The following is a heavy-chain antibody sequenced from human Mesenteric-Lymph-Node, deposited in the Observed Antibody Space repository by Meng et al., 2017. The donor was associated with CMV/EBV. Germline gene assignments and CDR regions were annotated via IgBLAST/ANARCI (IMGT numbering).Heavy chain of an antibody. CDR2: FDPEDGET. D-gene: IGHD3-9*01. J-gene: IGHJ4*02. CDR1: GYTLTELS. V-gene: IGHV1-24*01. CDR3: TGATYYDILTGYGTFDY. Sequence: ASVKVSCKVSGYTLTELSRHWVRQAPGKGLEWMGGFDPEDGETIYAQKFQGRVTMTEDTSTDTAYMELSSLRSEDTAVYYCTGATYYDILTGYGTFDYWGQGTLVTVSS.